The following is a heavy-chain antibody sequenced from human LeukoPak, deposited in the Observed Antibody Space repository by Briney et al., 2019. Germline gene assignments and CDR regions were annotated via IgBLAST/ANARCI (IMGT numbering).Heavy chain of an antibody. J-gene: IGHJ5*02. CDR3: ARDCSSTSCYDWFDP. V-gene: IGHV3-48*01. Sequence: GGSLRLSCAASGFTFSSYSMNWVRQAPGKGLEWVSYISSSSSTTYYADSVKGRFTISRDNAKNSLYLQMNSLRAEDTAVYYCARDCSSTSCYDWFDPWGQGTLVTVSS. D-gene: IGHD2-2*01. CDR1: GFTFSSYS. CDR2: ISSSSSTT.